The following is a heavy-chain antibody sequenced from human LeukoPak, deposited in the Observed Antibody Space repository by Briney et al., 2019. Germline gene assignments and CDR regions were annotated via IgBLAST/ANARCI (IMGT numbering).Heavy chain of an antibody. J-gene: IGHJ2*01. CDR1: GDSISSYY. Sequence: PSETLSLTCTVSGDSISSYYWSWIRQPPGKGLEWIGYIYYSGSTNYNPSLKSRVTISVDTSKNQFSLKLSSVTAADTAVYYCARDLYSSGWDWYFDLWGRGTLVTVSS. CDR2: IYYSGST. D-gene: IGHD6-19*01. CDR3: ARDLYSSGWDWYFDL. V-gene: IGHV4-59*01.